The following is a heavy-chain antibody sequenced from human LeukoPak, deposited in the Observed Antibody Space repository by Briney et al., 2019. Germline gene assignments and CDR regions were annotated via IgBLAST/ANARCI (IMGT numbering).Heavy chain of an antibody. CDR1: GFTFSSYA. Sequence: GGSLRLSCAASGFTFSSYAMSWVRQAPGKSLEWVSGIGGSGSRTYYADSVKGRFTISRDNAKNSLYLQMNSLRAEDTAVYYCASGSSSWKLDYWGQGTLVTVSS. CDR3: ASGSSSWKLDY. V-gene: IGHV3-23*01. D-gene: IGHD6-13*01. J-gene: IGHJ4*02. CDR2: IGGSGSRT.